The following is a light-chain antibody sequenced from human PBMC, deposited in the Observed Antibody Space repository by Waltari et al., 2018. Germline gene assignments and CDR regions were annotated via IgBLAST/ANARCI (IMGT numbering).Light chain of an antibody. CDR2: DAS. V-gene: IGKV1-33*01. CDR3: QQYDDVPIT. CDR1: QDINNY. J-gene: IGKJ5*01. Sequence: DIQMTQSPSSLSASVGDRVTITCQASQDINNYLNWYQQKPGKAPKLLIYDASNLETGVPSRFSGTGSGTYFSLTISGLQPEDIATYYCQQYDDVPITFGQGTRLDI.